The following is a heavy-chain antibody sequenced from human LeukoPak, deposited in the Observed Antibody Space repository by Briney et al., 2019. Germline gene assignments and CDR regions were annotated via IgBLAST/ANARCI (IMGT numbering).Heavy chain of an antibody. D-gene: IGHD5-18*01. CDR3: AREYSYGSPYYFDY. CDR2: ISSSSSYI. Sequence: SGGSLRLSCAAPGFTFSSYSMNWVRQAPGKGLEWVSAISSSSSYIYYADSVKGRFTISRDNAKNSLYLQMNSLRAEDTAVYYCAREYSYGSPYYFDYWGQGTLVTVSS. V-gene: IGHV3-21*01. J-gene: IGHJ4*02. CDR1: GFTFSSYS.